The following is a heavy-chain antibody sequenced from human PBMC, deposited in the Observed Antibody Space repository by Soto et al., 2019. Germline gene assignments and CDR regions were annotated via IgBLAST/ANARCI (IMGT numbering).Heavy chain of an antibody. CDR1: GFSLSASGAS. CDR3: VHRLDVPGLAFDP. Sequence: ESGPTLVNPTQTLRLTCAFSGFSLSASGASVGWIRQPPGKALEWLAHIYWNDEKRYSPSLRSRLTISKDTSKNQVVLTFTNMDPADTGTYYCVHRLDVPGLAFDPWGQGTLVTVST. CDR2: IYWNDEK. V-gene: IGHV2-5*01. D-gene: IGHD3-10*02. J-gene: IGHJ5*02.